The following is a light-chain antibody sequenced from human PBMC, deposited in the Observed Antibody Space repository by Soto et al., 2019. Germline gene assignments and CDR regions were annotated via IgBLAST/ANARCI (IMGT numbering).Light chain of an antibody. CDR2: DAS. CDR3: QQRSNWPIT. Sequence: EIFLTQSPGTLSLSRWEIATLSWRASQSVSSYLAWYQQKPGQAPRLLIYDASNRATGIPARFSGSGSGTDFTLTISSLEPEDFAVYYCQQRSNWPITFGQGTRLEIK. V-gene: IGKV3-11*01. J-gene: IGKJ5*01. CDR1: QSVSSY.